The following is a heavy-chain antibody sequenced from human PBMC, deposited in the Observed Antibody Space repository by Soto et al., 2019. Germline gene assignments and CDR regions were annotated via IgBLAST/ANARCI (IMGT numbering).Heavy chain of an antibody. V-gene: IGHV1-18*04. J-gene: IGHJ6*02. D-gene: IGHD4-17*01. CDR1: GYPLTSYG. CDR2: ISAYNGNT. CDR3: ARDSGGDSPKNYYGMDV. Sequence: SVKVACKAAGYPLTSYGISWVRRSPGQGLEWMGWISAYNGNTNYAQKLQGRVTMTTDTSTSTAYMELRSLRSDDTAVYYCARDSGGDSPKNYYGMDVWGQGTTVTVSS.